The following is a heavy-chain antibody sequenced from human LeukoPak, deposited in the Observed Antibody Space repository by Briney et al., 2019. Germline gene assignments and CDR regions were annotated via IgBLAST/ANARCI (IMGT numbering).Heavy chain of an antibody. J-gene: IGHJ5*02. CDR2: ISAYNGNT. CDR3: AGASSSWSPAVGFDP. V-gene: IGHV1-18*01. Sequence: PEASVKVSCKASGYTFTSYGISWVRPAPGQGLEWMGWISAYNGNTNYAQKLQGRVTMTTETSTSTAYMELRSLRSDDTAVYYWAGASSSWSPAVGFDPWGQGTLVTVSS. CDR1: GYTFTSYG. D-gene: IGHD6-13*01.